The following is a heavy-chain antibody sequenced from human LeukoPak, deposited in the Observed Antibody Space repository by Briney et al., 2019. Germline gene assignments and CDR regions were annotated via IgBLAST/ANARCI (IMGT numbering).Heavy chain of an antibody. V-gene: IGHV1-8*03. CDR2: IKPQSGNT. D-gene: IGHD4-11*01. CDR1: GYMLTNYD. J-gene: IGHJ6*03. Sequence: ASVKASCKASGYMLTNYDINWVRQATGQGLEWMGCIKPQSGNTGYAQKFRGRVTITRDTSITTAYMELSSLRSEDTAVYDCARGPNYSNFASAYYYYMDVWGKGTTVTVSS. CDR3: ARGPNYSNFASAYYYYMDV.